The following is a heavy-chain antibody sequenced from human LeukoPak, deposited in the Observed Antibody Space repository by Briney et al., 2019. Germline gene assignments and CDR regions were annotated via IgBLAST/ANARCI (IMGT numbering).Heavy chain of an antibody. CDR1: GFTFNKYW. CDR2: IDKDGREK. V-gene: IGHV3-7*01. Sequence: GGSLRLSCTVSGFTFNKYWMRWVRQAPGKGLEWVASIDKDGREKRYVDSAEGRFTISRDNAKSSVYLQMTSLGAEDTAVYYCATYTQNFGAPGTDYWGQGTLVTVSS. J-gene: IGHJ4*02. CDR3: ATYTQNFGAPGTDY. D-gene: IGHD3-10*01.